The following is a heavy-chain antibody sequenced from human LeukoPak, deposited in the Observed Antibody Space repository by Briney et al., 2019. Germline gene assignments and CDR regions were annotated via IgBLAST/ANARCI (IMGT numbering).Heavy chain of an antibody. CDR3: ARDERGYCSSTSCLHDAFDI. CDR2: ISSSSSYT. CDR1: GFTFSDYY. D-gene: IGHD2-2*01. J-gene: IGHJ3*02. Sequence: GGSLRLSCAASGFTFSDYYMSWIRQAPGKGQEWVSYISSSSSYTTYADSVKGRFTISRDNAKNSLYLQMNSLRAEDTAVYYCARDERGYCSSTSCLHDAFDIWGQGTMVTVSS. V-gene: IGHV3-11*06.